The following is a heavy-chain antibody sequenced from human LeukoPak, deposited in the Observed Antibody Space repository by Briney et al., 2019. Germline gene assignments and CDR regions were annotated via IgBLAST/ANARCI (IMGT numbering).Heavy chain of an antibody. CDR2: ISYDGSNK. CDR1: GFTFSSYA. J-gene: IGHJ1*01. Sequence: GGSLRLSCAASGFTFSSYAIHWGRHAPGTGLEWVAVISYDGSNKYYADSVKGRFTISRDNSKNTLYLQMNSLRAEDTAVYYCARGGQLVRFYFQHWGEGTLVTVSS. V-gene: IGHV3-30*04. D-gene: IGHD6-6*01. CDR3: ARGGQLVRFYFQH.